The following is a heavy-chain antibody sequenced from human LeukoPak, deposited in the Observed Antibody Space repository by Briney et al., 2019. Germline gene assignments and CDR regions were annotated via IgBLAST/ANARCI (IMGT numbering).Heavy chain of an antibody. CDR1: GFTFSSYA. Sequence: GGSLRLSCAASGFTFSSYAMNWVRQTPGKGLEWVSSIVGSGANTYHADSAKGRFTISRDNSENTVYMQMDSLRVEDTAVYYCAKGFLASCSGTRCYPFDHWGQGTPVTVSS. CDR3: AKGFLASCSGTRCYPFDH. CDR2: IVGSGANT. J-gene: IGHJ4*02. D-gene: IGHD2-15*01. V-gene: IGHV3-23*01.